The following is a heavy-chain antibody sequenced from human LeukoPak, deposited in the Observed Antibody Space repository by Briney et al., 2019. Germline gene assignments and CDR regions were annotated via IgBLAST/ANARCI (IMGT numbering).Heavy chain of an antibody. CDR2: IYYSGST. CDR1: GGSISSSSYY. D-gene: IGHD5-12*01. CDR3: ARRRHRTARPGVDGDY. V-gene: IGHV4-39*01. Sequence: PSETLSLTCTVSGGSISSSSYYWGWIRQPPGKGLEWIGSIYYSGSTYYNPSLKSRVTISVDTSKNQFSLNLSSVTAADTAVYSCARRRHRTARPGVDGDYWGQGTLVTVSS. J-gene: IGHJ4*02.